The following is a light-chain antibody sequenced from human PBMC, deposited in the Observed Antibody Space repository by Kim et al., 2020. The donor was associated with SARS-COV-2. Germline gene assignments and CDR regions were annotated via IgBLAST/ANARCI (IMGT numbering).Light chain of an antibody. CDR1: HDVSTY. CDR2: AVS. J-gene: IGKJ2*04. V-gene: IGKV1-8*01. Sequence: SASTGDRVNSTCRASHDVSTYLSWYQHKPGKAPNLLMYAVSTLHSGVPSRFRGSGSGTDFTLTISCLQSEDFATYYCQQYYSYPCSFGQGTKLEI. CDR3: QQYYSYPCS.